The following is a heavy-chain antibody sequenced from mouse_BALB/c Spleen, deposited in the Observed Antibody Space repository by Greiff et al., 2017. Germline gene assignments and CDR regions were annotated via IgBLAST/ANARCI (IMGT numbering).Heavy chain of an antibody. CDR3: ATYGSSYGFAY. CDR2: ISYSGST. D-gene: IGHD1-1*01. J-gene: IGHJ3*01. V-gene: IGHV3-2*02. Sequence: EVKLEESGPGLVKPSQSLSLTCTVTGYSITSDYAWNWIRQFPGNKLEWMGYISYSGSTSYNPSLKSRISFTRDTSKNQFFLQLNSVTTEDTATYYCATYGSSYGFAYWGQGTLVTVSA. CDR1: GYSITSDYA.